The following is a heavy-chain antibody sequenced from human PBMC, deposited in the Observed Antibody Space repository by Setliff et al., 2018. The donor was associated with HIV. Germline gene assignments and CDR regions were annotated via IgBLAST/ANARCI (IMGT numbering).Heavy chain of an antibody. CDR3: VKPYTGYYYDGSVYDDF. D-gene: IGHD3-22*01. CDR2: IWYDGSKR. CDR1: GFTFSTYA. V-gene: IGHV3-30*02. Sequence: GGSLRLSCAASGFTFSTYAIHWVRQAPGKGLEWVALIWYDGSKRYYADSVKGRFTISRDNSKNTLYLQMSSLRPDDTAIYYCVKPYTGYYYDGSVYDDFWGQGTLVTVSS. J-gene: IGHJ4*02.